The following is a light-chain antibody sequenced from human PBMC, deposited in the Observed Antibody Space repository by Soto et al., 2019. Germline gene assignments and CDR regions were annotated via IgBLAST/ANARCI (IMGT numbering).Light chain of an antibody. CDR3: QQSYSTPSIT. V-gene: IGKV1-39*01. CDR1: QNIRNS. CDR2: STS. Sequence: DIQMTQAPSSLSASVGDRVNITCRASQNIRNSLNWYQQKPGKAPKLLISSTSSLQSGVPSRFSGSGSGTDFTPTISSLQPEDFASYYCQQSYSTPSITFGQGTRLEI. J-gene: IGKJ5*01.